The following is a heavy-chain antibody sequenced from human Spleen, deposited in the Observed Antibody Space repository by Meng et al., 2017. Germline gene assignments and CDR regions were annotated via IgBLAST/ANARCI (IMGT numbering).Heavy chain of an antibody. CDR1: GFTFSNAW. V-gene: IGHV3-15*01. Sequence: GESLKISCAASGFTFSNAWMTWVRQAPGKGLEWIGRMKSNVDGGTVDYAAAVKVRFFISSDDSTNTAFLQMNSLKTEDTALYYCTVYNSVHIWGQGTMVTVSS. J-gene: IGHJ3*02. CDR2: MKSNVDGGTV. CDR3: TVYNSVHI. D-gene: IGHD6-19*01.